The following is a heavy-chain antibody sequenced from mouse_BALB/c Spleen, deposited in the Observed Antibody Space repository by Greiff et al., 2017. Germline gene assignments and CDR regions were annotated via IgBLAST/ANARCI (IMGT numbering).Heavy chain of an antibody. V-gene: IGHV5-4*02. CDR3: ARDSEDYFDY. Sequence: EVQLVESGGGLVKPGGSLKLSCAASGFTFSDYYMYWVRQTPEKRLEWVATISDGGSYTYYPDSVKGRFTISRDNAKNNLYLQMSSLKSEDTAMYHCARDSEDYFDYWGQGTTLTVSS. J-gene: IGHJ2*01. CDR2: ISDGGSYT. CDR1: GFTFSDYY.